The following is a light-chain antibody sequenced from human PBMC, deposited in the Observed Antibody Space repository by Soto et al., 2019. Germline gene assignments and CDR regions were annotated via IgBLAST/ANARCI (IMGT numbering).Light chain of an antibody. CDR1: QTVSSY. Sequence: EIVFTQSPATLSFSPGERATLSCRASQTVSSYLLWYQQKPGQAPRLLIYGASSRATGIPDRFSGSGSGTDFTLTISRLEPEDFAVYYCQQYGSSQWTLGQGTKVDIK. CDR2: GAS. CDR3: QQYGSSQWT. J-gene: IGKJ1*01. V-gene: IGKV3-20*01.